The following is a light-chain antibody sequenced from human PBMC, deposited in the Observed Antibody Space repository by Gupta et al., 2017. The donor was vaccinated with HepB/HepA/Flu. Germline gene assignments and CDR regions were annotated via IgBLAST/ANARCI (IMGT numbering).Light chain of an antibody. CDR1: QSVSSY. J-gene: IGKJ3*01. CDR3: QQRSNWPLT. V-gene: IGKV3-11*01. CDR2: DAS. Sequence: EIVLTQSPATLSVFPGESATLSCRASQSVSSYLAWYQQKPGQAPRLLIYDASSRATGIPARFSGSGSGTDFTLTISNLDPEDFAVYYCQQRSNWPLTFGPGTKVDIK.